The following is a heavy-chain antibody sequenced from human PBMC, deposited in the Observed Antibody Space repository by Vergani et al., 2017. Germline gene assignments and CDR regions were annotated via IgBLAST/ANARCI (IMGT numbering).Heavy chain of an antibody. J-gene: IGHJ4*02. CDR3: ARDLYGGHNYGYLFDY. CDR2: LSFDGSNK. Sequence: QVQLVESGGGVVQTGRSLRLSCAASEFTFSSYGMHWVRQAPGKGLEWVAVLSFDGSNKYYADSVKGRFTISRDNSKNTLYLQMNSLRAEDTAVYYCARDLYGGHNYGYLFDYWGQGTLVTVSS. V-gene: IGHV3-30*03. CDR1: EFTFSSYG. D-gene: IGHD5-18*01.